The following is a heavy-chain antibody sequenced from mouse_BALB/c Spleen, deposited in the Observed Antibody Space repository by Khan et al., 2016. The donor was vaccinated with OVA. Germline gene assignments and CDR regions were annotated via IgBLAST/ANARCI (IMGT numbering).Heavy chain of an antibody. CDR3: ARREYLMTWFAY. CDR1: GFSLTNFG. J-gene: IGHJ3*01. CDR2: IWSGGST. Sequence: QVQLKQSGPGLVQPSQSLSITFTVPGFSLTNFGVHWVRQSPGKGLEWLGVIWSGGSTDYNAAFKSRLSISKDNSKSLVFFKMKSLEANDIATYDCARREYLMTWFAYWGQGTLVTVSA. V-gene: IGHV2-2*02.